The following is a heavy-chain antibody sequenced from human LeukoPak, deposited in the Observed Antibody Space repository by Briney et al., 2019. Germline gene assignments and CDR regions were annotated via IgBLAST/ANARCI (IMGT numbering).Heavy chain of an antibody. D-gene: IGHD2-15*01. V-gene: IGHV3-23*01. CDR3: AKRRYCSGASCRLFDF. CDR1: GCTFSSYA. CDR2: ISGSGGET. Sequence: PGGSLRLSCAASGCTFSSYAMSWVRQAPGKGLEWVSAISGSGGETYYADSVKGRFTISRDNSENTLSLQMNSLRAEDTAVYYCAKRRYCSGASCRLFDFWGQGTLVTVSS. J-gene: IGHJ4*02.